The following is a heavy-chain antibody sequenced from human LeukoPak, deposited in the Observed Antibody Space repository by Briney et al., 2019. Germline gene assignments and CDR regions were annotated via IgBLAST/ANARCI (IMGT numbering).Heavy chain of an antibody. CDR2: IWYDGSNK. CDR3: ARGPAPYSSTPADY. CDR1: GFTFSSYG. D-gene: IGHD6-13*01. J-gene: IGHJ4*02. V-gene: IGHV3-33*01. Sequence: AGGSLRLSCAAYGFTFSSYGMHWVRQAPGKGLEWVAVIWYDGSNKYYADSVKGRFTISRDNSKNTLYLQMNSLRAEDTAVYYCARGPAPYSSTPADYWGQGTLVTVSS.